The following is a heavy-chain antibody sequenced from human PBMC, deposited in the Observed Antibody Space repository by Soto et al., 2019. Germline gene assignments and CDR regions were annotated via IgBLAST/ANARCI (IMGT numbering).Heavy chain of an antibody. D-gene: IGHD6-19*01. J-gene: IGHJ4*02. CDR1: GGTFSTYA. CDR3: ARPKGSYSSGYYYFDY. Sequence: QVQLVQSGAEVKQPGSSVKVSCKTSGGTFSTYAIYWVRQAPGQGLEWMGAFIPLVGTADYAQKFQGRVTITADESTSTAYMELSSLRSEDTAVYYCARPKGSYSSGYYYFDYWGQGTLVTVSS. CDR2: FIPLVGTA. V-gene: IGHV1-69*01.